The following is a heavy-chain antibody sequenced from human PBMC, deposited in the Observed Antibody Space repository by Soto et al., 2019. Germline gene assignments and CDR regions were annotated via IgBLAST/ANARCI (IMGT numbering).Heavy chain of an antibody. CDR2: ISANGRST. Sequence: PGGSLRLSCAASGFTFSSYAMGWVRQAPGKGLEWVSVISANGRSTYYADSVEGRFTISRDNSKNTLSLQMNSLRAEDTAVYYCARDFHDYDFWSGYYTSFDFWGQGTLVTVSS. D-gene: IGHD3-3*01. J-gene: IGHJ4*02. V-gene: IGHV3-23*01. CDR1: GFTFSSYA. CDR3: ARDFHDYDFWSGYYTSFDF.